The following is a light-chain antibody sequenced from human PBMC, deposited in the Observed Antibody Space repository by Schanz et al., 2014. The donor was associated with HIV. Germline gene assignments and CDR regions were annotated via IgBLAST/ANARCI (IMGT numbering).Light chain of an antibody. J-gene: IGLJ2*01. CDR2: EVT. V-gene: IGLV2-14*03. Sequence: QSALTQPPSASGSPGQSVTISCTGNSSDVGGYDYVSWYQQHPGKAPKLLIYEVTKRPSGVPNRFSGSKSGNTASLTISGLQAEDEADYYCSSYTSSSTLDVVFGGGTKLTVL. CDR1: SSDVGGYDY. CDR3: SSYTSSSTLDVV.